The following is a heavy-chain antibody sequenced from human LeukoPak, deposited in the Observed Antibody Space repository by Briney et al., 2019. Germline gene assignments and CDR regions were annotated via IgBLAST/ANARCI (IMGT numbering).Heavy chain of an antibody. CDR1: GGSISSYY. J-gene: IGHJ4*03. V-gene: IGHV4-4*09. CDR3: ARQKGSSSSGRRYHFDH. CDR2: IYTSGST. Sequence: SETLSLTCTVSGGSISSYYWSWIRQPPGKGLEWIGYIYTSGSTNYNPSLKSRVTISVDTSKNQFSLKLSSVTAADTAVYYCARQKGSSSSGRRYHFDHRGQGTLVTVFS. D-gene: IGHD6-6*01.